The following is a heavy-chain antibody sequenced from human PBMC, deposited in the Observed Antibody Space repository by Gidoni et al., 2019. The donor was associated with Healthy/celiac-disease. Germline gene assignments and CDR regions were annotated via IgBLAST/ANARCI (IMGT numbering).Heavy chain of an antibody. V-gene: IGHV3-21*01. CDR2: ISSSSSYI. Sequence: EVQLVESGGGLVKPGGSLRLSCAASGFTFSSYSMNWVRQAPGKGLEWVSSISSSSSYIYYADSVKGRFTISRDNAKNSLYLQMNSLRAEDTAVYYCARDPQRTGEFDYWGQGTLVTVSS. CDR1: GFTFSSYS. D-gene: IGHD7-27*01. J-gene: IGHJ4*02. CDR3: ARDPQRTGEFDY.